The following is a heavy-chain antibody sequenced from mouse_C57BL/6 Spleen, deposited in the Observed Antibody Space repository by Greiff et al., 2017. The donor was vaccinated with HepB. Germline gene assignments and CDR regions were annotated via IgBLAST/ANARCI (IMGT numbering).Heavy chain of an antibody. CDR3: ARFYTLVWYSDV. V-gene: IGHV1-69*01. Sequence: QVQLQQPGAELVMPGASVKLSCKASGYTFTSYWMHWVKQRPGQGLEWIGEIDPSDSYTNYNQKFKGKSTLTVDKSSSTAYMQLSSLTSEDSAVYYCARFYTLVWYSDVWGTGTTVTVSS. CDR1: GYTFTSYW. J-gene: IGHJ1*03. D-gene: IGHD1-1*01. CDR2: IDPSDSYT.